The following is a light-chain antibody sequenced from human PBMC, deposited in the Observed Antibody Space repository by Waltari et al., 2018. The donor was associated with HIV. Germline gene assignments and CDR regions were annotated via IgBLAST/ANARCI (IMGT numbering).Light chain of an antibody. Sequence: DIALTQSPDSLAVSLGERDTIYCTSSQSVLSSSDNKNYLTWYQQKPGQPPKVLIYWASTRESGVPDRFSGSGSGTDFTLTISSLQAEDVALYYCQQYYSPISFGQGTRLEIK. CDR1: QSVLSSSDNKNY. CDR3: QQYYSPIS. CDR2: WAS. V-gene: IGKV4-1*01. J-gene: IGKJ5*01.